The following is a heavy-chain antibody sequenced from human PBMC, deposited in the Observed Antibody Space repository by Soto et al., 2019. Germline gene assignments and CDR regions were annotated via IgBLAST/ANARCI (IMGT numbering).Heavy chain of an antibody. Sequence: SETLSLTCTVSAASFSKYYWTWIREPPGKGLEWIGYIYFNGNTKYNPSLEGRLTISMDTSKKEFSLKLTSVTAADAAVYYCASVTFGGIVLAHWGQGTLVTVSS. V-gene: IGHV4-59*01. CDR3: ASVTFGGIVLAH. CDR2: IYFNGNT. J-gene: IGHJ4*02. CDR1: AASFSKYY. D-gene: IGHD3-16*01.